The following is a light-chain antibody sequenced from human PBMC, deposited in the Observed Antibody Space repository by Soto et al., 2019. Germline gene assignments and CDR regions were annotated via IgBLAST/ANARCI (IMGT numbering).Light chain of an antibody. CDR2: AAS. Sequence: IQMTRSPSSLSASLGDICAITWXASQSISSYLNWYQQKPGKAPKLLIYAASSLQSGVPSRFSGSGSGTDFTLTISSLQPEDFATYYCQQSYSTPRTFGQGTKVDI. CDR1: QSISSY. CDR3: QQSYSTPRT. J-gene: IGKJ1*01. V-gene: IGKV1-39*01.